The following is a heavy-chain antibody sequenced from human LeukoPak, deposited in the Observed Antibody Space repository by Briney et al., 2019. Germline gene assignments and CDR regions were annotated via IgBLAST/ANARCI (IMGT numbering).Heavy chain of an antibody. Sequence: SETLSLTCAVYGGSFSGYYWSWVRQPPGKGLEWIGEINHSGSTNYNPSLKSRVTISVDTSKNQFSLKLSSVTAADTAVYYCARNRYSSSSNYYYYYMTSGAKGPRSPSP. V-gene: IGHV4-34*01. J-gene: IGHJ6*03. D-gene: IGHD6-6*01. CDR1: GGSFSGYY. CDR3: ARNRYSSSSNYYYYYMTS. CDR2: INHSGST.